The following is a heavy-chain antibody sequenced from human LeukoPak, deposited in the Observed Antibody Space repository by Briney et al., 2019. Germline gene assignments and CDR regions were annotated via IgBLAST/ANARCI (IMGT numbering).Heavy chain of an antibody. Sequence: PGGSLRLSCAASGFTFSSYAMSWVRQAPGKGLEWVSGISWNSGSIGYADSVKGRFTISRDNAKNSLYLQMNSLRAEDTALYYCAKDISVAGEYYFDYWGQGTLVTVSS. V-gene: IGHV3-9*01. CDR3: AKDISVAGEYYFDY. CDR2: ISWNSGSI. J-gene: IGHJ4*02. D-gene: IGHD6-19*01. CDR1: GFTFSSYA.